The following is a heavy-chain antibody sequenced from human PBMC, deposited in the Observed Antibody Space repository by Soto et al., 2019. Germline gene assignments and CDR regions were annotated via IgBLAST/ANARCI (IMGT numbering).Heavy chain of an antibody. V-gene: IGHV1-58*01. J-gene: IGHJ6*02. Sequence: GASVKVSCEACGFSFTSSAVQWVRQARGQRLEWIGWIVVGSGNTNYAQKFQERVTITRDMSTSTAYMELSSLRSEDTAVYYCAAEAHDSSGYYYYYYGMDVWGQGTTVTVSS. CDR3: AAEAHDSSGYYYYYYGMDV. D-gene: IGHD3-22*01. CDR1: GFSFTSSA. CDR2: IVVGSGNT.